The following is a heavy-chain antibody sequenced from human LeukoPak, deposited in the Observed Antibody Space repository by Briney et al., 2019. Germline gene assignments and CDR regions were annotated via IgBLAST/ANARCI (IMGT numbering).Heavy chain of an antibody. D-gene: IGHD3-3*02. CDR1: GYTLTELS. CDR2: FDPEDGET. V-gene: IGHV1-24*01. J-gene: IGHJ4*02. CDR3: ATPHFWSGFSRSFDY. Sequence: ASVTVSCKVSGYTLTELSMHWVRQAPGKGLEWMGGFDPEDGETIYAQKFQGRVTMTEDTSTDTAYMELSSLRSEDTAVYYCATPHFWSGFSRSFDYWGQGTLVTVSS.